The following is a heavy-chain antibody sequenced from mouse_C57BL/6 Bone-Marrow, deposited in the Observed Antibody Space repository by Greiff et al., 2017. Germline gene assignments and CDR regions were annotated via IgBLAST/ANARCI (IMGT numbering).Heavy chain of an antibody. J-gene: IGHJ2*01. CDR2: INPSSGYT. D-gene: IGHD1-1*01. Sequence: QVQLKESGAELARPGASVKMSCKASGYTFTSYTMHWVKQRPGQGLEWIGYINPSSGYTKYNQKFKDEATLTADKSSSTAYMQLSSLTSEDSAVYYCASVALDYWGQGTTLTVSS. V-gene: IGHV1-4*01. CDR1: GYTFTSYT. CDR3: ASVALDY.